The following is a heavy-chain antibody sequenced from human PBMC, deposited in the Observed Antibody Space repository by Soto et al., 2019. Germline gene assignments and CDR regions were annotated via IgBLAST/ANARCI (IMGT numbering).Heavy chain of an antibody. CDR1: GFTFSSYA. J-gene: IGHJ4*02. V-gene: IGHV3-30-3*01. CDR2: ILYDGSDI. Sequence: GGSLRLSCAASGFTFSSYAMHWVRQAPGKGLEWVALILYDGSDIDYVVSVKGRFTISRDNSRNTLFLQMNSLRSEDTAVYYCSRDYYKYYDSSGYYRSPAYWGQGTLVTVSS. CDR3: SRDYYKYYDSSGYYRSPAY. D-gene: IGHD3-22*01.